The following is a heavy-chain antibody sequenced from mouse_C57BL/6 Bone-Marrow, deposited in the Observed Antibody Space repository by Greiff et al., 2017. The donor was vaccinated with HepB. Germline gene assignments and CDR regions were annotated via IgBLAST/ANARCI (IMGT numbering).Heavy chain of an antibody. CDR2: ISNGSGST. D-gene: IGHD1-3*01. CDR3: ARERYKWNSLDY. Sequence: EVKLVESGGGLVQPGGSLKLSCAASGFTFSDYYMNWVSQTPVKRLEWVAYISNGSGSTYYKDTVKGRFTISRDNAKNTLYLQMSRLKSEDAALYYCARERYKWNSLDYWGQGTSVTVSS. CDR1: GFTFSDYY. V-gene: IGHV5-12*01. J-gene: IGHJ4*01.